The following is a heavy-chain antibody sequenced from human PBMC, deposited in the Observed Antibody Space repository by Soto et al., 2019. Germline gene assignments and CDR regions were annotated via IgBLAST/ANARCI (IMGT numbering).Heavy chain of an antibody. V-gene: IGHV3-13*01. CDR2: IGTLHDT. D-gene: IGHD2-8*02. CDR3: ARQASYWHGGGGWLDP. J-gene: IGHJ5*02. Sequence: EVQLVESGGGSVQPGGSLGLSCAASGFTFSASDMHWVRQTTGGGLEWVAAIGTLHDTYYPDSVKGRFTIPRDNARNSLNLQMNSLRAGDTGVYYCARQASYWHGGGGWLDPWGRGTLVTVSS. CDR1: GFTFSASD.